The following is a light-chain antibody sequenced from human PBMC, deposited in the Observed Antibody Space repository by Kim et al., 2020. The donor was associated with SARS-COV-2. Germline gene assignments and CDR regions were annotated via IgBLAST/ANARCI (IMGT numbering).Light chain of an antibody. CDR3: QVWNSSSDHVV. V-gene: IGLV3-21*04. Sequence: SYELTQPPSVSVAPGKTARITCEGDNIGSKSVHWYQQKPGQAPVLVIYYDSDRPSGIPERFSGSNSGNTATLTISRVEAGDAADYYCQVWNSSSDHVVFG. CDR1: NIGSKS. J-gene: IGLJ2*01. CDR2: YDS.